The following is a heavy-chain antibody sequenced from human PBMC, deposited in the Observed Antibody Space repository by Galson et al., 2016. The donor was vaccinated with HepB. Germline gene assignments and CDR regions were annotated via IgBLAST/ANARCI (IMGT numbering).Heavy chain of an antibody. D-gene: IGHD3-3*01. J-gene: IGHJ5*02. CDR2: MNPHSGGT. V-gene: IGHV1-2*02. CDR3: ARRNTIFGVDTNNWFDP. Sequence: SVKVSCKAFGFTFTDYYIHWVRQAPGQGLEWMGWMNPHSGGTFYAQKFQGRFTMTRDTSITTAYMEVRRLTSDDTAVYYCARRNTIFGVDTNNWFDPWGQGTLVTVSS. CDR1: GFTFTDYY.